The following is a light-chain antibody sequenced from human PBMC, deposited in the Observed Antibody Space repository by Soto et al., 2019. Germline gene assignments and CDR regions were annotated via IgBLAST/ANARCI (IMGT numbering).Light chain of an antibody. V-gene: IGKV1-27*01. Sequence: DIQMTQSPSSLSASVRDSVTNTCRASHGISNYLAWYQQKPGKVPKLLIYAASTLQSGVPSRFSGSGSGTDFTLTISSLQPEDVATYYCQKYDSAPWTFGQGTKVEIK. CDR3: QKYDSAPWT. CDR2: AAS. CDR1: HGISNY. J-gene: IGKJ1*01.